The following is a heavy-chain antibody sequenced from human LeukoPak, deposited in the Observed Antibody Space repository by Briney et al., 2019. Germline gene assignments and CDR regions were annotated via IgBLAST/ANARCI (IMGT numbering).Heavy chain of an antibody. Sequence: SETLSLTCAVYGGSFSGYYWSWIRQPPGKGLEWIGEINHSGSTNYNPSLKSRVTISVDTSKNQLSLKLSSVTAADTAVYYCARAKSYSSGWYTKYYLDYGGRGTLVTFPS. CDR3: ARAKSYSSGWYTKYYLDY. V-gene: IGHV4-34*01. CDR2: INHSGST. J-gene: IGHJ4*02. D-gene: IGHD6-19*01. CDR1: GGSFSGYY.